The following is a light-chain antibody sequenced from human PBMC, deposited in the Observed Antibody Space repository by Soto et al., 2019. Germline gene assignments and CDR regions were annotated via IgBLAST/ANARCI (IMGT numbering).Light chain of an antibody. Sequence: EIVLTQSPGTLSLSPGERATLSCRASQSVISSCLAWYQQKPGQAPRLLIYGASSRATGIPDRFSGSGSGIDFTLNISRLEPEDFAVYYCQQYGSSPPITFGQGTRLET. CDR2: GAS. CDR1: QSVISSC. CDR3: QQYGSSPPIT. V-gene: IGKV3-20*01. J-gene: IGKJ5*01.